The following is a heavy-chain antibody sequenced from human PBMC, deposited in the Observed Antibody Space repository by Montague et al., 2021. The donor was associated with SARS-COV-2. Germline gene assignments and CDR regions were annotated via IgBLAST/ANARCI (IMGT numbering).Heavy chain of an antibody. V-gene: IGHV4-34*01. CDR2: NNYGGSP. Sequence: SETLSLTCAVYGGSFSDYHWTWIRQSPGGGLGLIWTNNYGGSPKYNPSLRSRVTISIDTSKNQFSLKLTSVTAADTAVYYCARGAPGYWGQGTLVTVSS. J-gene: IGHJ4*02. CDR3: ARGAPGY. D-gene: IGHD1-1*01. CDR1: GGSFSDYH.